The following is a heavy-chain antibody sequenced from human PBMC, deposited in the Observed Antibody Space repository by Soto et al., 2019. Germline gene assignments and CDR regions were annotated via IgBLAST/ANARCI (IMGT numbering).Heavy chain of an antibody. D-gene: IGHD3-22*01. J-gene: IGHJ4*02. Sequence: QVQLQESGPGLVKPSQTLSLTCTVSGGSISSGDYYWSWIRQPPGKGLEWIGYIYYSGSTYYNPSLKSRVTISVDTSKNQFSLKLSSVTAADTAVYYCARGLNYYDSSGYYGEGNYYFDYWGQGTLVTVSS. V-gene: IGHV4-30-4*01. CDR3: ARGLNYYDSSGYYGEGNYYFDY. CDR2: IYYSGST. CDR1: GGSISSGDYY.